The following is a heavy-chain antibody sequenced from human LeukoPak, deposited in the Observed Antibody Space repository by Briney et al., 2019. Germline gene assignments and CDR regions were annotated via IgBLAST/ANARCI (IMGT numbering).Heavy chain of an antibody. J-gene: IGHJ4*02. V-gene: IGHV1-3*01. D-gene: IGHD3-10*01. CDR2: INAGNGNT. CDR3: ARPHYYGSGFDY. Sequence: RGASVKASCTASGYTFTSYAMHWVRQAPGQRLEWMGWINAGNGNTKYSQKFQGRVTITRDTSASTAYMELSSLRSEDTAVYYCARPHYYGSGFDYWGQGTLVTVSS. CDR1: GYTFTSYA.